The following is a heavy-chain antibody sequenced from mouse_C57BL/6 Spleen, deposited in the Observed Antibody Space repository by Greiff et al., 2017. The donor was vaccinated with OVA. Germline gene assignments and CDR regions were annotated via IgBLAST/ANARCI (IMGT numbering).Heavy chain of an antibody. Sequence: QVQLQQPGAELVMPGASVKLSCKASGYTFTSYWMHWVKQRPGQGLEWIGEIEPSDSYTNYNQKFKGKSTLTVDKSSSTAYMQLSSLTSEDSAVYYCARWSYGSSYEGYYAMDYWGQGTSVTVSS. CDR3: ARWSYGSSYEGYYAMDY. CDR2: IEPSDSYT. V-gene: IGHV1-69*01. CDR1: GYTFTSYW. J-gene: IGHJ4*01. D-gene: IGHD1-1*01.